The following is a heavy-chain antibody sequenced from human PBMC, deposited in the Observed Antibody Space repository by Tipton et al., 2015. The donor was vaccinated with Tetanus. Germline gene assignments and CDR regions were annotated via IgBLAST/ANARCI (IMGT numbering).Heavy chain of an antibody. CDR2: IYSGGST. V-gene: IGHV3-53*01. CDR1: GFTVSSNY. CDR3: ARGSGYSYGFFRSVDY. D-gene: IGHD5-18*01. Sequence: SLRLSCAASGFTVSSNYMSWVRQAPGKGLEWVSVIYSGGSTYYADSVKGRFTISRDNSKNTLYLQMNSLRAEDTAVYYCARGSGYSYGFFRSVDYWVQGTLVPGSS. J-gene: IGHJ4*02.